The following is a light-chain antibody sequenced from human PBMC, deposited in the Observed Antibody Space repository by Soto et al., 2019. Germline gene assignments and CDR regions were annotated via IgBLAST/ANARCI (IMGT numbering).Light chain of an antibody. CDR2: TSS. Sequence: DIQMTQSPASLSASVGDRVTISCRASQSIGRNLNWYQQKPGKAPTLLMFTSSNLESGVPSRFSGSGSGTEFTLNISSLQPDDFSTYHCQQYNSYPWPFRQVTKADIK. CDR1: QSIGRN. J-gene: IGKJ1*01. CDR3: QQYNSYPWP. V-gene: IGKV1-5*01.